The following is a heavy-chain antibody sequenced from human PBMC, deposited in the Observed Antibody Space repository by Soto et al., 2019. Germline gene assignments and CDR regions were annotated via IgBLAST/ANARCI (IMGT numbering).Heavy chain of an antibody. CDR2: ISYDETKK. V-gene: IGHV3-30*18. CDR3: AKDLSHCTSDSCYSFDF. J-gene: IGHJ5*01. CDR1: GFTFSSYG. Sequence: QVPLVESGGGVVQPGRSLRLSCAASGFTFSSYGLHWVRQPPGKGLEWVAVISYDETKKYYADSVKGRFTISRDNSKNTLYLQMSNLRVEDTAVYYCAKDLSHCTSDSCYSFDFWGQGALVTVSS. D-gene: IGHD2-8*02.